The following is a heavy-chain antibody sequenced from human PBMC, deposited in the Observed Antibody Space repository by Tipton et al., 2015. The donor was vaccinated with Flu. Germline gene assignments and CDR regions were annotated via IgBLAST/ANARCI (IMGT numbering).Heavy chain of an antibody. CDR1: GFTISGFSFDTYD. Sequence: SLRLSCAASGFTISGFSFDTYDMNWVRQTPGKGLEWVSTISGSGGRTCGRTCYADSVKGRFTISRDNSKDTLYLQMNSLRAEDTAIYYCAKVIPEIVSGLDYWGQGTLVTVSS. V-gene: IGHV3-23*01. CDR2: ISGSGGRT. D-gene: IGHD5/OR15-5a*01. J-gene: IGHJ4*02. CDR3: AKVIPEIVSGLDY.